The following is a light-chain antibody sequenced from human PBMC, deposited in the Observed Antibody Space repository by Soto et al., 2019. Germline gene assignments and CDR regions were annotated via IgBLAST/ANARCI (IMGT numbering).Light chain of an antibody. CDR1: QSVSSSY. CDR3: QQYGSSPWT. J-gene: IGKJ1*01. CDR2: GAS. Sequence: EILLTQSPGTLSFFPGGRATLSCRASQSVSSSYLAWYQQKPGQAPRLLIYGASSRATGIPDRFSGSGSGTDFTLTISRLEPEDFALYYCQQYGSSPWTFGQGTKV. V-gene: IGKV3-20*01.